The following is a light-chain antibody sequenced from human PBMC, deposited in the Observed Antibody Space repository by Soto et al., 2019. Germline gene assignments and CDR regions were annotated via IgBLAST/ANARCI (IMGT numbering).Light chain of an antibody. V-gene: IGLV3-1*01. J-gene: IGLJ1*01. CDR1: KLGDKF. CDR3: QAWDSSSKVV. Sequence: SYELSQPPSLSVSPGQTATITCAGDKLGDKFTSWYQQRPGQSPVLVIYEDTRRPSGIPERFSGSNSGNTATLTISGTQAVDEADYYCQAWDSSSKVVFGTGTKVTVL. CDR2: EDT.